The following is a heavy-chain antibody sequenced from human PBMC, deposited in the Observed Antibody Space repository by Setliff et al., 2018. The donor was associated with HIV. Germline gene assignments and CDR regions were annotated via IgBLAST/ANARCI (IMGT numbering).Heavy chain of an antibody. CDR3: ARLGSDSSSWALAF. Sequence: GGSLRLSCAASGFTFSSAWMGWVRQAPAKGLEWVANISPDGSATYYVDSVKGRFTISRDNAKDSLYLQMNSLRVDDTAVYYCARLGSDSSSWALAFWGQGTLVTVSS. CDR1: GFTFSSAW. J-gene: IGHJ4*02. D-gene: IGHD6-13*01. V-gene: IGHV3-7*01. CDR2: ISPDGSAT.